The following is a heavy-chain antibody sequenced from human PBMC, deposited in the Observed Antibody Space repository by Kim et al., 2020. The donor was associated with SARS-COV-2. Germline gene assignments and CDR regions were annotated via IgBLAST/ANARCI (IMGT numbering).Heavy chain of an antibody. V-gene: IGHV4-39*01. CDR2: IYYSGST. CDR3: ARRYDFWSGYGYYYYYGMDV. D-gene: IGHD3-3*01. CDR1: GGSISSSSYY. J-gene: IGHJ6*02. Sequence: SETLSLTCTVSGGSISSSSYYWGWIRQPPGKGLEWIGSIYYSGSTYYNPSLKSRVTISVDTSKNQFSLKLSSVTAADTAVYYCARRYDFWSGYGYYYYYGMDVWGQGTTVTVSS.